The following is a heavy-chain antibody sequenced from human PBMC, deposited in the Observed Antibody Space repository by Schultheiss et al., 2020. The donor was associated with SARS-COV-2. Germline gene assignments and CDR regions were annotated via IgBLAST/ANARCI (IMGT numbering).Heavy chain of an antibody. CDR1: GGSISSYY. CDR2: IYYSGST. V-gene: IGHV4-59*12. D-gene: IGHD4-17*01. Sequence: SETLSLTCTVSGGSISSYYWSWIRQPPGKGLEWIGYIYYSGSTNYNPSLKSRVTISVDTSKNQFSLKLSSVTAADTAVYYCARDDYGDYRGHFDYWGQGTLVTVSS. CDR3: ARDDYGDYRGHFDY. J-gene: IGHJ4*02.